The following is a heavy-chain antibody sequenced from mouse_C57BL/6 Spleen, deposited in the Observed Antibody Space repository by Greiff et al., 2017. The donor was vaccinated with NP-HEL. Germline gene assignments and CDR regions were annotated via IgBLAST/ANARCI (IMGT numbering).Heavy chain of an antibody. V-gene: IGHV1-53*01. D-gene: IGHD1-1*01. Sequence: QVQLQQPGTELVKPGASVKLSCKASGYTFTSYWMHWVKQRPGQGLEWIGNINPSNGGTNYNEKFKSKATLTVDKSSSTAYMQLSSLTSEDSAVYYCARQGGYYGSSWWYFDVWGTGTTVTVSS. CDR2: INPSNGGT. J-gene: IGHJ1*03. CDR3: ARQGGYYGSSWWYFDV. CDR1: GYTFTSYW.